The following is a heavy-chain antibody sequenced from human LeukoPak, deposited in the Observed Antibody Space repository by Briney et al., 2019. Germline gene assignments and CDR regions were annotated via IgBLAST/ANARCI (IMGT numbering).Heavy chain of an antibody. V-gene: IGHV3-15*01. CDR1: GFTFSNAW. CDR2: IKSKIDSGTT. Sequence: PGGSLRLSCAASGFTFSNAWMYWVRQPPGKGLEWVGRIKSKIDSGTTQYAAPVKGRFTISRDDSKNTLYLQMNSLKTEDTAVYYCTTDAPYYYGSGTKTDAFDLWGQGTMVTVSS. J-gene: IGHJ3*01. D-gene: IGHD3-10*01. CDR3: TTDAPYYYGSGTKTDAFDL.